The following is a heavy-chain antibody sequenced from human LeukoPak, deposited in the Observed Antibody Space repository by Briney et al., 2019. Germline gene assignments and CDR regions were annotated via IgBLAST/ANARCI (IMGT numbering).Heavy chain of an antibody. CDR1: GYSFTSYW. Sequence: GESLKISCKGSGYSFTSYWIAWVRQLPGKGLEWMGIIYPGDSYTTYSPSFQGQVTISADKSISTAYLQWRSLKASDTAMYYCARRSGSDALDIWGQGTMVTVSS. D-gene: IGHD3-10*01. CDR3: ARRSGSDALDI. J-gene: IGHJ3*02. CDR2: IYPGDSYT. V-gene: IGHV5-51*01.